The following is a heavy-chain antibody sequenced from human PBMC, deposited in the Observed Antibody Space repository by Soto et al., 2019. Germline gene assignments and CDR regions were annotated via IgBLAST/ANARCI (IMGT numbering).Heavy chain of an antibody. J-gene: IGHJ5*02. CDR2: ISSSSSTI. D-gene: IGHD3-9*01. Sequence: PGGSLRLSCAASGFTFSSYSMNWVRQAPGKGLEWVSYISSSSSTIYYADSVKGRFTISRDNAKNSLYLQMNSLRAEDTAVYYYARDKLRYFDWPHNWFDPWGQGTLVTVSS. CDR3: ARDKLRYFDWPHNWFDP. V-gene: IGHV3-48*01. CDR1: GFTFSSYS.